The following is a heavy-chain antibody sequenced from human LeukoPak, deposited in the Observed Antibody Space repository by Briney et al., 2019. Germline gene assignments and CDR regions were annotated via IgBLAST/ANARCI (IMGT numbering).Heavy chain of an antibody. V-gene: IGHV4-38-2*02. CDR3: ARRSITIFGVVITLGNAFDI. Sequence: SETLSLTCTVSGYSISSGYYWGWIRQPPGKGLEWIGSIYHSGSTYYNPSLKSRVTISVDTSKNQFSLKLSSVTAADTAVYYCARRSITIFGVVITLGNAFDIWGQGTMVTVSS. CDR1: GYSISSGYY. J-gene: IGHJ3*02. CDR2: IYHSGST. D-gene: IGHD3-3*01.